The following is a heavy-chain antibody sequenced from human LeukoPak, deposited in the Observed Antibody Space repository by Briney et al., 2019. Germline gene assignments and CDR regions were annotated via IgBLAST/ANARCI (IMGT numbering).Heavy chain of an antibody. Sequence: ASVKVSCKASGYTFTGYYMHWVRQAPGQGLEWMGIINPSGGSTSYAQKFQGRVTMTRDTSTSTVYMELSSLRSEDTAVYYCATVVVAASWFDPWGQGTLVTVSS. CDR3: ATVVVAASWFDP. J-gene: IGHJ5*02. V-gene: IGHV1-46*01. D-gene: IGHD2-15*01. CDR1: GYTFTGYY. CDR2: INPSGGST.